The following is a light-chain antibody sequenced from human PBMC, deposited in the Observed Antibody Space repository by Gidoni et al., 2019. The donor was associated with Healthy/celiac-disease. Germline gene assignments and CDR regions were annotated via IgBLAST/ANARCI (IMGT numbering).Light chain of an antibody. CDR3: QQYDNLPLA. V-gene: IGKV1-33*01. CDR1: QDRSNY. CDR2: DAS. J-gene: IGKJ4*01. Sequence: DIQMTQSPSSLSASVGDRVTITCQASQDRSNYLNWYQQKPGKAPQLLIYDASHLETGVPSRFSGSGSGTDFTFTISSLQPEDIATYYCQQYDNLPLAFGGGTKVEIK.